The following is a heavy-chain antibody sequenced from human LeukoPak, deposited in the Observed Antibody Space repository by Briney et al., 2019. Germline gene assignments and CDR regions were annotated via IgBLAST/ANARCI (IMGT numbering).Heavy chain of an antibody. CDR2: IKQGGSEK. V-gene: IGHV3-7*01. D-gene: IGHD1-26*01. CDR1: GFTFTSYW. Sequence: PGGSLRLSCAPSGFTFTSYWMGWVRQSPVKGLEWVASIKQGGSEKHYVDSVKGRFTISRDNAPNSLYLEMDSLRAEDTAVYYCARGSSGTYFQFIDYWGQGTLVTVSS. CDR3: ARGSSGTYFQFIDY. J-gene: IGHJ4*02.